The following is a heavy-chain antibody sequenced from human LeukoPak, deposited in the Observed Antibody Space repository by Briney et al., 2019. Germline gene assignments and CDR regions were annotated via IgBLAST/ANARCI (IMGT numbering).Heavy chain of an antibody. D-gene: IGHD2-2*01. V-gene: IGHV4-4*07. CDR3: AICSTSCQTYYYYYMDV. CDR1: GGSISSYY. J-gene: IGHJ6*03. Sequence: SETLSLTCTVSGGSISSYYRSWIRQPAGKGLGWIGRIYTSGSTNYNPSLKSRVTMSVDTSKNQFSLKLSSVTAADTAVYYCAICSTSCQTYYYYYMDVWGKGTTVTVSS. CDR2: IYTSGST.